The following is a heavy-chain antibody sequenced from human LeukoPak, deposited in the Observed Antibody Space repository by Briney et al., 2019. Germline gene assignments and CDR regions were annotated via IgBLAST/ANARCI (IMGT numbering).Heavy chain of an antibody. V-gene: IGHV3-23*01. CDR1: RLTFNIYA. D-gene: IGHD3-22*01. Sequence: GGSLRLSCAASRLTFNIYAMSWVRQAPGKGLEWGAAITSRGETTWYAGSVNGRFTISRDNSDTILYLKMKSLRAEDTAVYYCVKDRPNYYESNGHYYRRDGDFWGQKTLVTVSS. J-gene: IGHJ4*02. CDR3: VKDRPNYYESNGHYYRRDGDF. CDR2: ITSRGETT.